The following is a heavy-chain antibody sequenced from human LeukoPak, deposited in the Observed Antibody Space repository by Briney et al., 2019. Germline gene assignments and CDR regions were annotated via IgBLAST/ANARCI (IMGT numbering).Heavy chain of an antibody. D-gene: IGHD3-22*01. CDR1: GFTVSSNY. CDR2: IYSGGST. V-gene: IGHV3-66*01. J-gene: IGHJ4*02. Sequence: GGSLRLSRAASGFTVSSNYMSWVRQAPGKGLEWVSVIYSGGSTYYADSVKGRFTISRDNSKNTLYLQMNSLRAEDTAVYYCARESNYYDSSGYIDYWGQGTLVTVSS. CDR3: ARESNYYDSSGYIDY.